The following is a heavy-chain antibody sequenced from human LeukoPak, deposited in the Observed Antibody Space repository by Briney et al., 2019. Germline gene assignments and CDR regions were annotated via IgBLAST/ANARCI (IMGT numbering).Heavy chain of an antibody. CDR3: ARDRHCSGGSCRDRAFDY. CDR1: GFTFSSYE. J-gene: IGHJ4*02. V-gene: IGHV3-48*03. CDR2: ISSSGCTI. Sequence: GGSLRLSCAASGFTFSSYEMNWVRQAPGKGLEWVSYISSSGCTIYYADSVKGRFTISRDNAKNSLYLQMNSLRAEDTAVYYCARDRHCSGGSCRDRAFDYWGQGTLVTVSS. D-gene: IGHD2-15*01.